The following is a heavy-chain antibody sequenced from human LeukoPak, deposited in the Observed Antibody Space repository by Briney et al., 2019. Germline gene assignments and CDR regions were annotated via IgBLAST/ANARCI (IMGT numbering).Heavy chain of an antibody. D-gene: IGHD5-12*01. CDR2: IYHSGGS. CDR1: GYSICSGYY. Sequence: SETLSLTCAVSGYSICSGYYWGWIRQPPGKGLEWIGSIYHSGGSYYNPSLKSRVTISVDTSKNQFSLKLSSVTAADTAVYFCARLHSDYVGGAFDYWGQGTLVTVSS. V-gene: IGHV4-38-2*01. CDR3: ARLHSDYVGGAFDY. J-gene: IGHJ4*02.